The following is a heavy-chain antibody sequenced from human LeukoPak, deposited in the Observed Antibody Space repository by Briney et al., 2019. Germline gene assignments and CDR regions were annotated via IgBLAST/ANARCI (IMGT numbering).Heavy chain of an antibody. CDR1: GFTFSSYG. J-gene: IGHJ4*02. V-gene: IGHV3-33*01. CDR3: ARDSSVVVPAAIRY. D-gene: IGHD2-2*02. CDR2: IWYDGSNK. Sequence: PGGSLRLSCAASGFTFSSYGMHRVRQAPGKGLEWVAVIWYDGSNKYYADSVKGRFTISRDNSKNTLCLQMNSLRAEDTAVYYCARDSSVVVPAAIRYWGQGTLVTVSS.